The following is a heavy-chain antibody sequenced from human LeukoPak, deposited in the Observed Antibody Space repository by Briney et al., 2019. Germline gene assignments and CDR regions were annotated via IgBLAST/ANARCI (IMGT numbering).Heavy chain of an antibody. CDR2: VDDTGST. CDR3: ARRDSGYAPTALQE. CDR1: GGSLSGSS. V-gene: IGHV4-34*01. Sequence: PSETLSLTYAVYGGSLSGSSWSWIRQPPGKGLEWIGEVDDTGSTNYNPSLKSRATISADTPKRQFSLTLPSVTAADTAVYYCARRDSGYAPTALQEWGQGTLVTVSA. J-gene: IGHJ1*01. D-gene: IGHD5-12*01.